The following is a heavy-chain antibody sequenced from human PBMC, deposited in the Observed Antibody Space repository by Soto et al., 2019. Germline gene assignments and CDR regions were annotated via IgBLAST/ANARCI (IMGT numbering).Heavy chain of an antibody. CDR3: ARKTWAFDI. J-gene: IGHJ3*02. Sequence: ASVKVSCKASGGTFSSYAISWVRQAPGQGLEWMGWINPNSGGTNYAQKFQGRVTMTRDTSISTAYMELSRLRSDDTAVYYCARKTWAFDIWGQGTMVTVSS. CDR1: GGTFSSYA. CDR2: INPNSGGT. V-gene: IGHV1-2*02.